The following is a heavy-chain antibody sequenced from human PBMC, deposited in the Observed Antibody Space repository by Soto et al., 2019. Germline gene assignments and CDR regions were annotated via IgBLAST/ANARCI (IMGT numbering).Heavy chain of an antibody. V-gene: IGHV4-31*03. Sequence: QVQLQESGPGLVKPSQTLSLTCTVSGDSISSGDYYWSWIRQHPGKGLEWIGYIYYSGSTSYNTSLKSRVTISVDTSKNQFSLRLSSVTAADTAVYYCARDLYLQGGMDVWGQGTTVTVSS. CDR3: ARDLYLQGGMDV. J-gene: IGHJ6*02. CDR1: GDSISSGDYY. CDR2: IYYSGST.